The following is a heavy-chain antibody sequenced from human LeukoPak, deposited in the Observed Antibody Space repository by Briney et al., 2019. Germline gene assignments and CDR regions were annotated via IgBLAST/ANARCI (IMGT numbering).Heavy chain of an antibody. Sequence: PSETLSLTCTVSGGSISSSSYYWGWIRQPPGKGLEWIGSIYYSGSTYYNPSLKSRVTISVDTSKNQFSLKLSSVTAADTAVYYCARHIWANFDYWGQGTLVTVSS. J-gene: IGHJ4*02. CDR1: GGSISSSSYY. CDR2: IYYSGST. CDR3: ARHIWANFDY. D-gene: IGHD3-16*01. V-gene: IGHV4-39*01.